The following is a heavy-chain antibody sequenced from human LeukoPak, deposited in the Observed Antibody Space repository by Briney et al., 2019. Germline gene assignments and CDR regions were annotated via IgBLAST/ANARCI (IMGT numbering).Heavy chain of an antibody. Sequence: PGGSLRLSCAASGFTFSSYWMSWVRQAPGKGLEWVANIKQDGSEKYYVDSVKGRFTISRDNAKNSLYLQMNSLRAEDTAVYYCARDRLWFGELGYYFDYWGQGTLVTVSS. CDR3: ARDRLWFGELGYYFDY. J-gene: IGHJ4*02. V-gene: IGHV3-7*01. CDR1: GFTFSSYW. CDR2: IKQDGSEK. D-gene: IGHD3-10*01.